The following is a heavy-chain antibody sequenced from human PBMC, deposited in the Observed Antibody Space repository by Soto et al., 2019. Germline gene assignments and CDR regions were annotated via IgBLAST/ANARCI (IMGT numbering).Heavy chain of an antibody. J-gene: IGHJ4*02. V-gene: IGHV4-34*01. D-gene: IGHD5-12*01. CDR2: LNHSGST. CDR1: GGSFSGYY. CDR3: ARGEVVDIVATMPTDY. Sequence: QVQLQQWGAGLLKPSETLSLTCAVYGGSFSGYYWSWIRQPPGKGLEWIGELNHSGSTNYNPSLTSRVTISGDTSKNQFSLKLGSVTAADTAVYYCARGEVVDIVATMPTDYWGQGTLVTVSS.